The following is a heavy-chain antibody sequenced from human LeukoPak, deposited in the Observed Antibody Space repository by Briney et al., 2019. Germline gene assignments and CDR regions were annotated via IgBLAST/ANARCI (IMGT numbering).Heavy chain of an antibody. CDR3: GRGPGYRSDY. CDR2: INQDGSEK. V-gene: IGHV3-7*05. Sequence: GGSLRLSCAASGLSFNTYWMTWVRQAPGKGLEWVANINQDGSEKNYVGSVKGRFTISRDSAKKSLYLQMNSLRAEDTAVYYCGRGPGYRSDYWGQGTLVTVSS. J-gene: IGHJ4*02. CDR1: GLSFNTYW. D-gene: IGHD5-12*01.